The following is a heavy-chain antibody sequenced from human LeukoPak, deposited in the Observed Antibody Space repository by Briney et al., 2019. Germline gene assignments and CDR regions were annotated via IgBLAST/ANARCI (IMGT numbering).Heavy chain of an antibody. CDR1: GYTFTGYY. CDR2: INPNSGGT. D-gene: IGHD6-6*01. Sequence: GASVKVSCKASGYTFTGYYMHWVRQAPGQGLEWMGWINPNSGGTNYAQKFQGRVTITADESTSTAYMELSSLRSEDTAVYYCAREAARQVPYFDYWGQGTLVTVSS. J-gene: IGHJ4*02. CDR3: AREAARQVPYFDY. V-gene: IGHV1-2*02.